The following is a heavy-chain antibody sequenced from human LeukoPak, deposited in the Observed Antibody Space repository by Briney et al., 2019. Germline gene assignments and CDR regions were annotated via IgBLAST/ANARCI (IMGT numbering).Heavy chain of an antibody. CDR3: GRDYFGSIDY. V-gene: IGHV3-74*01. CDR1: GFTFSDSW. CDR2: IRSDGSVS. J-gene: IGHJ4*02. Sequence: GGSLRLSCAASGFTFSDSWMHWVRQVPGKGLVSVSLIRSDGSVSYYADSVKGRFTISRDNAKNTLYLQMNSLRVEDMAVYYCGRDYFGSIDYWGQGILVTVSS. D-gene: IGHD1-26*01.